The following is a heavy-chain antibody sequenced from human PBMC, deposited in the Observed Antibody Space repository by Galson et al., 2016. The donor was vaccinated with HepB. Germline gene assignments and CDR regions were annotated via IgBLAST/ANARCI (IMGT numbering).Heavy chain of an antibody. D-gene: IGHD4-11*01. J-gene: IGHJ6*03. Sequence: SLRLSCAASGFTFSAYWMSWVRLAPGKGLEWVANIKQDGSEKDYVDSVKGRFTISRDNAKNSLYLQLSSLGVEDTAVYYCARVPVATVTKFSRRQYYYDHYMDVWGKGTTVTVSS. CDR2: IKQDGSEK. V-gene: IGHV3-7*03. CDR3: ARVPVATVTKFSRRQYYYDHYMDV. CDR1: GFTFSAYW.